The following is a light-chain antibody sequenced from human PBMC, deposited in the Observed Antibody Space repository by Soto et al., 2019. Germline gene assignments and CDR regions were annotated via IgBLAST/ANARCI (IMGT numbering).Light chain of an antibody. CDR1: SSDVGAYNY. CDR2: EVS. V-gene: IGLV2-14*03. Sequence: QSALTQPASVSGSPGQSITISCTGTSSDVGAYNYVSWYQQHPGKAPKLMIYEVSNRPSGVSNRFSGSKSANTASLTISGLQAGDEADYYCSSYKSSSTWLFGGGTKLTVL. CDR3: SSYKSSSTWL. J-gene: IGLJ3*02.